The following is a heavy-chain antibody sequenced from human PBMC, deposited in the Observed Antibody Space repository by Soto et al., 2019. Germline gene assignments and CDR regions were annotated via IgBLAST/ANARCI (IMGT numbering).Heavy chain of an antibody. V-gene: IGHV4-59*01. D-gene: IGHD2-21*01. J-gene: IGHJ5*01. CDR2: IYYSLIT. CDR3: ERVRGGDRSKFDS. CDR1: VFAIISYY. Sequence: PSDTRSLTCTVSVFAIISYYWGWILQPPGKGLEWIGYIYYSLITNYNPSLNSRVTISVDTSKNQFSLKLSSVTAAETAVYYCERVRGGDRSKFDSWGQGTLVTVSS.